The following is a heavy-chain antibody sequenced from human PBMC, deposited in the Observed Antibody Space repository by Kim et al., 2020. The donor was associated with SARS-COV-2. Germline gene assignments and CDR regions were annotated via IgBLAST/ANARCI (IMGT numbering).Heavy chain of an antibody. V-gene: IGHV3-33*01. D-gene: IGHD1-1*01. CDR3: AREQGGLEGGFDY. J-gene: IGHJ4*02. CDR2: IWYDGSNK. Sequence: GGSLRLSCAASGFTFSSYGMHWVRQAPVKGLEWVAVIWYDGSNKYYADSVKGRFTISRDNSKNTLYLQMNSLRAEDTAVYYCAREQGGLEGGFDYWGQGTLVTVSS. CDR1: GFTFSSYG.